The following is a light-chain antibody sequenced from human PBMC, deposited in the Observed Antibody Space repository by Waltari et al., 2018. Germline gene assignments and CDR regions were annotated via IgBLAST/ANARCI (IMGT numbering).Light chain of an antibody. V-gene: IGLV2-8*01. CDR1: SSDVGAYNF. CDR3: TSYAGTSGYV. CDR2: KVS. Sequence: QSALTQPPSASGSPGQSVTISCTGTSSDVGAYNFVSWYQQHPGTVPKLMIFKVSRRPWGVPDRFAGSKAGNTSSLTVSGRQAEDEAHYYCTSYAGTSGYVFGTGTKVTVL. J-gene: IGLJ1*01.